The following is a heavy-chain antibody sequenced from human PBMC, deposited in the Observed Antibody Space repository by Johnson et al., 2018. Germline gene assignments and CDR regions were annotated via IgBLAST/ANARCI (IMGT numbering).Heavy chain of an antibody. V-gene: IGHV3-33*01. CDR1: GFTFNSHG. Sequence: QVQLVQSGGGVVQPGTTLRLSCVASGFTFNSHGMLWVRQAPGKGLEWVSSIWYDGSNQYYADSVKGRFPMSRDNSKNTLYLQMNSLRAEDTAVYYWARGVVPPTNFALDVWGQGTTVTVSS. D-gene: IGHD2-2*01. CDR3: ARGVVPPTNFALDV. CDR2: IWYDGSNQ. J-gene: IGHJ6*02.